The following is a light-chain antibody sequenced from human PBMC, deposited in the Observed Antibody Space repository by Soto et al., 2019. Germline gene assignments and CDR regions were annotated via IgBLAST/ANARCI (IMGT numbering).Light chain of an antibody. J-gene: IGKJ4*01. Sequence: DIQLTQSPSTLSASVGDRVTITCRASQSISSWLAWYQQKPGKAPKLLVNKASSLESGVPSRFSGSGSATEITLTITTLQPDDVTTYYCQQYEAYPLTFGGGTKVEI. CDR1: QSISSW. V-gene: IGKV1-5*03. CDR2: KAS. CDR3: QQYEAYPLT.